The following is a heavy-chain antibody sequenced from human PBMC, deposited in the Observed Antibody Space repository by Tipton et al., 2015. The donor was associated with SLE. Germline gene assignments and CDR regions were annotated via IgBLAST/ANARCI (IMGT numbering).Heavy chain of an antibody. D-gene: IGHD2-15*01. CDR2: IHYRGST. V-gene: IGHV4-59*01. Sequence: LRLSCTVSGGSISGYYWSWVRQPPGQGLEWIGYIHYRGSTNYNPSLKSRVTISLDTSENQFSLKLSSVTAADTAVYYCARDRYCGAGGGSDWYFDIWGRGTLVTVSS. CDR1: GGSISGYY. CDR3: ARDRYCGAGGGSDWYFDI. J-gene: IGHJ2*01.